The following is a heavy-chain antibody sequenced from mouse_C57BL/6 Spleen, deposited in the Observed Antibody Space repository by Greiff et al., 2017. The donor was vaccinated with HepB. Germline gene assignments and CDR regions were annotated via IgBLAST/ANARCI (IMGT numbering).Heavy chain of an antibody. J-gene: IGHJ1*03. D-gene: IGHD1-1*01. CDR2: IYPGNSDT. V-gene: IGHV1-5*01. CDR1: GYTFTSYW. CDR3: TREKLTTVVARNFDV. Sequence: EVKLVESGTVLARPGASVKMSCKTSGYTFTSYWMHWVKQRPGQGLEWIGAIYPGNSDTSYNQKFKGKAKLTAVTSASTAYMELSSLTNEDSAVYYCTREKLTTVVARNFDVWGTGTTVTVSS.